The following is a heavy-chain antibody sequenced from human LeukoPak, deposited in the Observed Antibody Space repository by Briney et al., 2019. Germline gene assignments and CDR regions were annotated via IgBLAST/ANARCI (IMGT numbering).Heavy chain of an antibody. D-gene: IGHD5-24*01. CDR2: INTNTGKP. J-gene: IGHJ3*01. Sequence: EASVNVSCKASGYTFTSYAMNWVRQAPGQGLEWMGWINTNTGKPTYAQGFTGRFVLSSDTSVSTAYLQISSLKAEDTAVYYCASSRDGYNYGIDAFDLWGQGTKVTVSS. V-gene: IGHV7-4-1*02. CDR1: GYTFTSYA. CDR3: ASSRDGYNYGIDAFDL.